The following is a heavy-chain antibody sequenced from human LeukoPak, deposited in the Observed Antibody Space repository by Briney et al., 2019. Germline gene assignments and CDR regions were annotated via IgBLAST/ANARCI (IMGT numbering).Heavy chain of an antibody. V-gene: IGHV1-46*01. D-gene: IGHD6-13*01. Sequence: ASVKVSCKASGYTFTSYYMQWVRQAPGQGLEWMGIINPSGGSTSYAQKFQGRVTLTRDTSTSTVYMELRSLRSEDTAVYYCARSSTLGNYFDYCSQGTLVTVSS. CDR1: GYTFTSYY. CDR3: ARSSTLGNYFDY. J-gene: IGHJ4*02. CDR2: INPSGGST.